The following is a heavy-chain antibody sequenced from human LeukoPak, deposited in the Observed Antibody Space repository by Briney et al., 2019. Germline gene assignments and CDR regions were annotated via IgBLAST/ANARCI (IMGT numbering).Heavy chain of an antibody. J-gene: IGHJ4*02. CDR2: IIPIFGTA. Sequence: ASVKVSCKASGGTFSSYAISWVRQAPGQGLEWMGGIIPIFGTANYAQKFQGRVTITADESTSTAYIELSSLRSEDTAVYYCASLGGVHYFDYWGQGTLVTVSS. CDR1: GGTFSSYA. V-gene: IGHV1-69*13. D-gene: IGHD3-10*01. CDR3: ASLGGVHYFDY.